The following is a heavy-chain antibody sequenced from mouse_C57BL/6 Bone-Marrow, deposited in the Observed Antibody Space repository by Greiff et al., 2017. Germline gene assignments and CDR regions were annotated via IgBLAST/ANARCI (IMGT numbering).Heavy chain of an antibody. CDR3: ARRGWLPPYYFDY. Sequence: EVQLQQSGPELVKPGASVKISCKASGYSFTGYYLNWVKQSPEKSLEWIGEINPSTGGTTSNQKFKAKATLTVDKSSSTAYMQLKSLTSEDSAVYYCARRGWLPPYYFDYWGQGTTLTVSS. D-gene: IGHD2-3*01. CDR2: INPSTGGT. J-gene: IGHJ2*01. CDR1: GYSFTGYY. V-gene: IGHV1-42*01.